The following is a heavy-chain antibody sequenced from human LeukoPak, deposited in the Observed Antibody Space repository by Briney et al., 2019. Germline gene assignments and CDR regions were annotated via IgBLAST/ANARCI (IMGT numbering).Heavy chain of an antibody. J-gene: IGHJ3*02. CDR2: ITGSGGRT. CDR3: AKDPNGDYIGTFDI. Sequence: GGSLRLSCATSQYKFNNYGMTWVRQAPGKGLEWVSSITGSGGRTQYADSVQGRFTISRDNSKNTLYLQMNSLRAEDTAVYYCAKDPNGDYIGTFDIWGQGTMVTVSS. D-gene: IGHD4-17*01. CDR1: QYKFNNYG. V-gene: IGHV3-23*01.